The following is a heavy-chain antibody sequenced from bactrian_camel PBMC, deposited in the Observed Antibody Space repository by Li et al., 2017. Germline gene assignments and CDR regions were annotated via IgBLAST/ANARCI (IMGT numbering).Heavy chain of an antibody. CDR3: NAKLEVGYSGPWCAAVSDY. V-gene: IGHV3S31*01. CDR1: GFPGRPIN. CDR2: LYFGGGST. J-gene: IGHJ4*01. D-gene: IGHD5*01. Sequence: VQLVESGGGSVQTGGSLRLSCTASGFPGRPINMGWYRQAPGKEREGVATLYFGGGSTYYADSVKGRFTISQDQDTVNLQMNSLKPEGTAMYYCNAKLEVGYSGPWCAAVSDYWGQGTQVTVS.